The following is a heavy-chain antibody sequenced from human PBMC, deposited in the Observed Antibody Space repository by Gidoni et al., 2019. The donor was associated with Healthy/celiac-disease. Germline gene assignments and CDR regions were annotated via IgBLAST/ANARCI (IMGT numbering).Heavy chain of an antibody. Sequence: QVQLVESGGGLVKPGGSLRLSGAASGFTFGDYYMSWIRQAPGKGLEWVSYISSSGSTIYYADSVKGRFTISRDHAKNSLYLQMNSLRAEDTAVYYCATTVTTFLGPYGMDVWGQGTTVTVSS. CDR3: ATTVTTFLGPYGMDV. CDR1: GFTFGDYY. D-gene: IGHD4-17*01. J-gene: IGHJ6*02. CDR2: ISSSGSTI. V-gene: IGHV3-11*01.